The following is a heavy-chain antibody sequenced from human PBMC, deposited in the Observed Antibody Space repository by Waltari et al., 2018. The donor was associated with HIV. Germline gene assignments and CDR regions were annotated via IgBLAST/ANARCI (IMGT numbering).Heavy chain of an antibody. CDR3: AGEMATVYVDY. CDR1: GFTFSSYN. J-gene: IGHJ4*02. CDR2: IASISPTYI. V-gene: IGHV3-21*01. Sequence: DVQLVESGGGLVKPGGSLRLSCAASGFTFSSYNLTWVRQAPGKGVEWVASIASISPTYIYYADSVRGRFTISRDNAKNSLYLQMNNRRAEDTAVYYCAGEMATVYVDYWGQGTLVTVSS. D-gene: IGHD5-12*01.